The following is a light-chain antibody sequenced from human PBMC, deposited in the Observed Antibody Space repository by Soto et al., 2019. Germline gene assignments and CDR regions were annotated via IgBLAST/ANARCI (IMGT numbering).Light chain of an antibody. CDR1: QTINNL. V-gene: IGKV1-5*03. J-gene: IGKJ4*01. CDR2: KAS. CDR3: QQYSSYPSLT. Sequence: DIQMTQSPSTLSASVVDIVRITCRASQTINNLMAWYQQKPGQAPKLLIYKASNLETGVPSRFSGSGSGTEFTLTISSLQPDDFATYYCQQYSSYPSLTFGGGTKVDIK.